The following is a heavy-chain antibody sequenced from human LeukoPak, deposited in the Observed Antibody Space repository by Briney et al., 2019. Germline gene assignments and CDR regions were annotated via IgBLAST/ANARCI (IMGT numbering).Heavy chain of an antibody. CDR2: IRTDGTIT. J-gene: IGHJ6*03. V-gene: IGHV3-74*01. CDR1: GFTFSSYW. Sequence: AGGSLRLSCAASGFTFSSYWMHWVRQAPGKGLVWFSRIRTDGTITTYADSVKGRFSISRDNAKNTLYLQVNSLRVEDTAMYYCAGEGTGSYMDVWGKGTTVTVSS. CDR3: AGEGTGSYMDV. D-gene: IGHD1/OR15-1a*01.